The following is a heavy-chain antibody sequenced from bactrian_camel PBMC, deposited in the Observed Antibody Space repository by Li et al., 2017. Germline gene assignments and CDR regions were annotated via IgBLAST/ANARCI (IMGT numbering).Heavy chain of an antibody. J-gene: IGHJ4*01. D-gene: IGHD2*01. Sequence: QVQLVESGGGSVQPGGSLRLSCGASGYTYSSNCMGWFRQAPGKEREDVAGISTIAGNTYYRDSVKGRFTISRDNAKNAVYLQMDALKPEDTAVYYCAARFSGDYYYTSLQHSDYRYWGQGTQV. CDR2: ISTIAGNT. CDR1: GYTYSSNC. V-gene: IGHV3S53*01. CDR3: AARFSGDYYYTSLQHSDYRY.